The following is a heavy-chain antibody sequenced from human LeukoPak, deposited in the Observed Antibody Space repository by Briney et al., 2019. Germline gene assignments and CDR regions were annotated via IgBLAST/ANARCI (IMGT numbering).Heavy chain of an antibody. CDR1: GGSISSGGYY. Sequence: SETLSPTCTVSGGSISSGGYYWSWIRQHPGKGLEWIGYIYYSGSTYYNPSLKSRVTISVDTSKNQFSLKLSSVTAADTAVYYCARDRGGSSSFDYWGQGTLVTVSS. CDR3: ARDRGGSSSFDY. V-gene: IGHV4-31*03. CDR2: IYYSGST. D-gene: IGHD6-6*01. J-gene: IGHJ4*02.